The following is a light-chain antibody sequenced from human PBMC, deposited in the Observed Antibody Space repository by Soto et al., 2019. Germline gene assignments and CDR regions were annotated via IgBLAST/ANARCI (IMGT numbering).Light chain of an antibody. Sequence: QAVVTQEPSLTVSPGGTVTLTCGSSTGAVTSNHHPYWFQQKAGQAPRTLIYDTSNKHSWTPARFSGSLLGDKAALTLSGAQPEGEAQYYCLLSCNAARVFGGGTKVTVL. CDR1: TGAVTSNHH. J-gene: IGLJ2*01. CDR2: DTS. CDR3: LLSCNAARV. V-gene: IGLV7-46*01.